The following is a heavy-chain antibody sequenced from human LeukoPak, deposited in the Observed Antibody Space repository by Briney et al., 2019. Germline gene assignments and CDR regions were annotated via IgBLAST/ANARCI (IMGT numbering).Heavy chain of an antibody. CDR1: GFTFSSYA. Sequence: PGGSLRLSCAASGFTFSSYAMSWVRQAPGKGLEWVSAISGSGGSTYYADSVKGRFTISRDNSKNTLYLQMNSLRAEDTAVYYCARDLMDLKVGEQQLVRGGFDPWGQGTLVTVSS. V-gene: IGHV3-23*01. D-gene: IGHD6-13*01. CDR3: ARDLMDLKVGEQQLVRGGFDP. J-gene: IGHJ5*02. CDR2: ISGSGGST.